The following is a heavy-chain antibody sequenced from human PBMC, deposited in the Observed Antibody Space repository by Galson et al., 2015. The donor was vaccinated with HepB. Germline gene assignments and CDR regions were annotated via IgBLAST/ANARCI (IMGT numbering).Heavy chain of an antibody. V-gene: IGHV6-1*01. CDR1: GDSVSSNSAA. J-gene: IGHJ6*02. Sequence: CAISGDSVSSNSAAWNWIRQSPSRGLEWLGRTYYRSKWYNDYAVSVKSRITINPDTSKNQFSLQLNSVTPEDTAVYYCARVDYDILTGYYNYGMDVWGQGTTVTVSS. D-gene: IGHD3-9*01. CDR3: ARVDYDILTGYYNYGMDV. CDR2: TYYRSKWYN.